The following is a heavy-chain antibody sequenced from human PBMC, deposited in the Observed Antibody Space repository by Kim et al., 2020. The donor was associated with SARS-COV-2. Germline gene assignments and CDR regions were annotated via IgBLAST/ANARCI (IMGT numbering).Heavy chain of an antibody. Sequence: GGSLRLSCAPSGFTVTNYWMHWVRQAPGKGLVWVSRIKSEGTGISYADSVKGRFTISRDNVNNTLYLQMNNLRVEDTAVYYCASDTVLYGLDVWGQGTTVTVSS. CDR2: IKSEGTGI. D-gene: IGHD4-4*01. CDR1: GFTVTNYW. CDR3: ASDTVLYGLDV. V-gene: IGHV3-74*01. J-gene: IGHJ6*02.